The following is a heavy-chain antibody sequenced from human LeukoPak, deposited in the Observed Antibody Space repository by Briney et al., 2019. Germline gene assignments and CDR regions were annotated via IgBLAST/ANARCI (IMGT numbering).Heavy chain of an antibody. CDR2: IDWDDDK. Sequence: SGPTLVNPTQTLTLTCTFSGFSLSTSGMRVSWIRQPPGKALEWLARIDWDDDKFYSTSLKTRLTISKDTSKNQAVLTMTNIDPVDTATYYCARTPYCGGDCYVDYWGQGTLVTVSS. D-gene: IGHD2-21*02. CDR3: ARTPYCGGDCYVDY. V-gene: IGHV2-70*04. J-gene: IGHJ4*02. CDR1: GFSLSTSGMR.